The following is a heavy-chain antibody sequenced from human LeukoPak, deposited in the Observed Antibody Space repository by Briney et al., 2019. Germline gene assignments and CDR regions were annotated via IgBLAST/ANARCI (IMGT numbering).Heavy chain of an antibody. Sequence: PGGSLRLSCAASGFTVSSNYMSWVRQAPGKGLEWVSVIYSGGSTYYADSVKGRFTISRDNSKKTLYLQMNSLRAEDTAVYYCAKIAPWGKLTATDGFDYWGQGTLVLVSS. J-gene: IGHJ4*02. CDR3: AKIAPWGKLTATDGFDY. V-gene: IGHV3-66*01. D-gene: IGHD2-21*02. CDR2: IYSGGST. CDR1: GFTVSSNY.